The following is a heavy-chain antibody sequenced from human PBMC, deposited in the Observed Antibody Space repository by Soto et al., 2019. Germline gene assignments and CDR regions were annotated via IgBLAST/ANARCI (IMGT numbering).Heavy chain of an antibody. CDR2: IHYTGSC. J-gene: IGHJ3*02. V-gene: IGHV4-59*02. D-gene: IGHD3-16*01. CDR3: ARWGHPAVKAFDI. CDR1: GASVNDYY. Sequence: SETLSLTCTVSGASVNDYYWNWVRQPLGKGLEWIGFIHYTGSCIFNPSLQSRVTMSVDVSQNQFSLRLTSVTAADTAIYYCARWGHPAVKAFDIWGQGTTVTVSS.